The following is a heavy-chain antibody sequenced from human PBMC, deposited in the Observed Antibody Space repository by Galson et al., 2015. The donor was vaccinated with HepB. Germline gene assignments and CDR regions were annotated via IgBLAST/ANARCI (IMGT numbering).Heavy chain of an antibody. CDR2: IWYDGSNK. CDR1: GFTFSSYG. Sequence: SLRLSCAASGFTFSSYGMHWVRQAPGKGLEWVAVIWYDGSNKYYADSVKGRFTISRDNSKNTLYLQMNSLRAEDTVVYYCARDRWGIAAAGNANWFDPWGQGTLVTVSS. J-gene: IGHJ5*02. D-gene: IGHD6-13*01. CDR3: ARDRWGIAAAGNANWFDP. V-gene: IGHV3-33*01.